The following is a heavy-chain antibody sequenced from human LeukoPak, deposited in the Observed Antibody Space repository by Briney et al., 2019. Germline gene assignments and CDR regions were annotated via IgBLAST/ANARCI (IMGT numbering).Heavy chain of an antibody. CDR3: ARGKTQCSSTSCPYFDY. V-gene: IGHV4-34*01. J-gene: IGHJ4*02. Sequence: SETLYLTCAVYGGSFSGYYWSWIRQPPGKGLEWIGEINHSGSTNYNPSLKSRVTISVDTSKNQFSLKLSSVTAADTAVYYCARGKTQCSSTSCPYFDYWGQGTLVTVSS. CDR1: GGSFSGYY. D-gene: IGHD2-2*01. CDR2: INHSGST.